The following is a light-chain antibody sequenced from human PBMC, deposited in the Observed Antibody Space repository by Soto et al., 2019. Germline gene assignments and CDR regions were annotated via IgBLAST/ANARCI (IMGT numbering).Light chain of an antibody. Sequence: ELVLTQSPGTLSLSPGEGATLSCRASQSVSSSSHLAWYQQKPGQAPRLLIYDTSTRATGIPDRFSGSGSGTEFTLTISSLQSEDFAVYYCQQYNNWPPETFGQGTKVEIK. CDR3: QQYNNWPPET. CDR1: QSVSSSSH. V-gene: IGKV3D-15*01. CDR2: DTS. J-gene: IGKJ1*01.